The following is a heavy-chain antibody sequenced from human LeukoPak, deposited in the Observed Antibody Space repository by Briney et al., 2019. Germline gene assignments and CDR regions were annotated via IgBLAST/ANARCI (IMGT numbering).Heavy chain of an antibody. Sequence: GGSLRLSCAASGFTFSDYYMSWIRQAPGKGLEWVSYISSSGSTIYYADSVKGRFTISRDNAKNSLYLQMNSLRAEDTAVYYCARESMDNWNYVPFDYWGQGTLVTVSS. D-gene: IGHD1-7*01. CDR2: ISSSGSTI. V-gene: IGHV3-11*04. CDR3: ARESMDNWNYVPFDY. CDR1: GFTFSDYY. J-gene: IGHJ4*02.